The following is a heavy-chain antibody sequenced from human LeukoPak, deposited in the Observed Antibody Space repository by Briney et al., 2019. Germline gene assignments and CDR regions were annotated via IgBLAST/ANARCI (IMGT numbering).Heavy chain of an antibody. CDR2: IHYSGRI. D-gene: IGHD5-24*01. J-gene: IGHJ4*02. V-gene: IGHV4-34*01. Sequence: SETLSLTCAVYGGSFSGYYLTWIRQPPGKGLEWIGEIHYSGRINYNPSLKSRVTISADTSNNHFSLKMNSVTAADTAVYYCSRGTDAYKCGNSWGQGTLVTVSS. CDR1: GGSFSGYY. CDR3: SRGTDAYKCGNS.